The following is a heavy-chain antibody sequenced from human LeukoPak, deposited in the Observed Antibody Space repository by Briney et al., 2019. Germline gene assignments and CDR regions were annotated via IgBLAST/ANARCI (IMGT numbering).Heavy chain of an antibody. Sequence: PSETLSLTCAVSGGSISSSNWWSWVRQPPGKGLEWIGEIYHSGSTNYNPSLKSRVTISVDKSKNQFSLKLSSVTAADTAVYYCARGVRGREKKRSSWYMDYWGQGTLVTVSS. CDR2: IYHSGST. V-gene: IGHV4-4*02. J-gene: IGHJ4*02. CDR3: ARGVRGREKKRSSWYMDY. D-gene: IGHD6-13*01. CDR1: GGSISSSNW.